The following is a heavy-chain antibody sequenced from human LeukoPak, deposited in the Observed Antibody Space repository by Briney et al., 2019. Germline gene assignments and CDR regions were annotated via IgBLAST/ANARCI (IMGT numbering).Heavy chain of an antibody. J-gene: IGHJ4*02. V-gene: IGHV3-21*01. CDR2: ISSSSSYI. D-gene: IGHD3-22*01. CDR1: GFTFSSYS. Sequence: GGSLRLSCAASGFTFSSYSMNWVRQAPGKGLEWVSSISSSSSYIYYADSVKGRFTISRDNAKNSLYLQMNSLRAEDTAVYYCARALKNTMIVRGSDYWGQGTLVTVSS. CDR3: ARALKNTMIVRGSDY.